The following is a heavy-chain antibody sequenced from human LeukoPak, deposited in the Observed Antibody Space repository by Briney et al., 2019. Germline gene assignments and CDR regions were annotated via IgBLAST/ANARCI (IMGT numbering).Heavy chain of an antibody. D-gene: IGHD3-22*01. CDR2: INTNTGNP. CDR1: GYTFTTYA. V-gene: IGHV7-4-1*02. CDR3: ARELLITRTWFDP. J-gene: IGHJ5*02. Sequence: ASVNVSCKASGYTFTTYAMNWVRQAPGQGLEWMGWINTNTGNPTYAQGFTGRFVFSLDTSVSTAYLQISSLKAEDTAVYYCARELLITRTWFDPWGQGTLVTVSS.